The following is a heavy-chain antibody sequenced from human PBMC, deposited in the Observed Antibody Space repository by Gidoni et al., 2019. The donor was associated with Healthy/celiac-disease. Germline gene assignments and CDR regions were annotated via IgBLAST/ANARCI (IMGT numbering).Heavy chain of an antibody. D-gene: IGHD2-15*01. Sequence: EVQLVESGGGLVKHGGSLRLSCAASGFTFSSYAMHWVRQAPGKGLEYVSAISSNGGSTYYANSVKGRFTISRDNSKNTLYLQMGSLRAEDMAVYYCARYKVVIDAFDIWGQGTMVTVSS. CDR1: GFTFSSYA. CDR3: ARYKVVIDAFDI. CDR2: ISSNGGST. V-gene: IGHV3-64*01. J-gene: IGHJ3*02.